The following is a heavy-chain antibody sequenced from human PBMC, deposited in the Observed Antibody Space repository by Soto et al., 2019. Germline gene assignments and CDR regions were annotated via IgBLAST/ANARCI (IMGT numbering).Heavy chain of an antibody. V-gene: IGHV4-39*01. Sequence: QLQLQESGPGLVKPSETLSLTGTVSGGSISSSSYYWGWFRQPPGKGLEGIGSIYYSGSTYYNPSLKSRVTISVDTSKNQFSLKLSSVTAADTAVYYCATKIIAARPQAYYYYYYMDVWGKGTTVTVSS. D-gene: IGHD6-6*01. J-gene: IGHJ6*03. CDR1: GGSISSSSYY. CDR3: ATKIIAARPQAYYYYYYMDV. CDR2: IYYSGST.